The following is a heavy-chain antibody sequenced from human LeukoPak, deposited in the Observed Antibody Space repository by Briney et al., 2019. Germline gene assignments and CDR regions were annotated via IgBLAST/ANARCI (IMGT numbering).Heavy chain of an antibody. CDR2: ISSSSSYK. CDR3: ASEYYYDSSGYYYVSSYFDY. CDR1: GFTFSSYS. V-gene: IGHV3-21*01. J-gene: IGHJ4*02. D-gene: IGHD3-22*01. Sequence: GGSLRLSCAASGFTFSSYSMNWVRQAPGKGLEWVSSISSSSSYKYYADSVKGRFTVSRDNAKNSLYLQMNSLRAEDTAVYYCASEYYYDSSGYYYVSSYFDYWGQGTLVTVSS.